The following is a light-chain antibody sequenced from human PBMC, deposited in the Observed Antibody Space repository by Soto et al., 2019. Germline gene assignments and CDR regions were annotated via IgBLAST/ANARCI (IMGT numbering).Light chain of an antibody. CDR2: DAS. J-gene: IGKJ1*01. CDR3: QHCDTGWP. CDR1: HNIDRW. Sequence: DIQMTQSPSTLSASVGGRVTITCRSSHNIDRWLAWYQQKPGKAPKLLIYDASTLETGVPSRFSGSGSGREFTLTISGLQPDDFATYYCQHCDTGWPFGQGTKVDIK. V-gene: IGKV1-5*01.